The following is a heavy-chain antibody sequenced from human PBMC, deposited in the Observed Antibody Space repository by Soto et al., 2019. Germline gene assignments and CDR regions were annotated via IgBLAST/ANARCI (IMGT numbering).Heavy chain of an antibody. V-gene: IGHV4-39*01. CDR2: VFYTGFT. D-gene: IGHD1-20*01. CDR1: GGSISGSYYY. J-gene: IGHJ4*02. CDR3: ATSQKGYNWNYFDH. Sequence: KPSETLSLTCAVSGGSISGSYYYWGWRCQSPGKGPERIGSVFYTGFTSYNPSLESRVSVSVDTSKNQFSLKVSGVSAAYTAVNYCATSQKGYNWNYFDHWGQGALVTVS.